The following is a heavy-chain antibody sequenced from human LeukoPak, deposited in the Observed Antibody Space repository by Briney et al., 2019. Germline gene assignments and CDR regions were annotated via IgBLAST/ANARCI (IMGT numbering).Heavy chain of an antibody. CDR2: INRSGA. CDR3: ARFKIWRGGDL. J-gene: IGHJ5*02. Sequence: PSETLSLTCAVYGGSFSGYYWSWIRQPPGKRLEWIGEINRSGANYNPSLESRVTLSMDTSQNQFSLKLSSVTAADTAVYYCARFKIWRGGDLWGQGTLDTVSS. V-gene: IGHV4-34*01. CDR1: GGSFSGYY. D-gene: IGHD3-10*01.